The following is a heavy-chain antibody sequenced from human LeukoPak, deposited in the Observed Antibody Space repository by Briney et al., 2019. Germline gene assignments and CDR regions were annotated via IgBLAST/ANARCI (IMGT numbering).Heavy chain of an antibody. J-gene: IGHJ4*02. Sequence: GGSLRLSCAASGFTFDDHGMSWVRQAPGKGLEWVSGIKWDGGRTGYADSVKGRFTISRDNAKNSVYLQMNSLRAEDTAVYYCAKGSSSWYLGNYWGQGTLVTVSS. CDR1: GFTFDDHG. D-gene: IGHD6-13*01. CDR3: AKGSSSWYLGNY. CDR2: IKWDGGRT. V-gene: IGHV3-20*04.